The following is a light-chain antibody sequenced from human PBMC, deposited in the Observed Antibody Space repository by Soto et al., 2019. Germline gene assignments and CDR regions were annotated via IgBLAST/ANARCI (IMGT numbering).Light chain of an antibody. CDR1: QSVSSN. Sequence: DIVMTQSPAPLSVSPGERATLSCRASQSVSSNLAWYQQKPGQAPRLLIYGASTRATGIPARFSGSGSGTEFTLTISSLQSEDFAVYYCQQYNNWLWTFGQGTKVEIK. CDR3: QQYNNWLWT. V-gene: IGKV3-15*01. J-gene: IGKJ1*01. CDR2: GAS.